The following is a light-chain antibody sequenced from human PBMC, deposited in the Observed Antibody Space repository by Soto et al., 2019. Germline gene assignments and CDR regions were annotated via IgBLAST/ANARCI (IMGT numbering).Light chain of an antibody. J-gene: IGKJ2*01. CDR2: AAS. CDR1: QGVSSNY. V-gene: IGKV3-20*01. CDR3: HQYGSSPFT. Sequence: EIVLTQSPGTLSLSPGERATLSCRASQGVSSNYLTWYQQKPGQAPRLLIYAASSRATGIPDRFSGSGSGTECTLTISRLEPEDFAVYYCHQYGSSPFTFGQGTKLEIK.